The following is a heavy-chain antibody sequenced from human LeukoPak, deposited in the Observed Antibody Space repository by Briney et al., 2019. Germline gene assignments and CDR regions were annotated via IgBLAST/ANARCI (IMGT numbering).Heavy chain of an antibody. D-gene: IGHD5-18*01. Sequence: SSETLSLTCAVYGGSFSGYYWSWIRQPPGKGLEWIGEINHSGSTSYNPSLKSRVTISVDTSKNQFSLKLSSVTAADTAVYYCARDRNTGDDAFDIWGQGTMVTVSS. CDR3: ARDRNTGDDAFDI. CDR2: INHSGST. V-gene: IGHV4-34*01. CDR1: GGSFSGYY. J-gene: IGHJ3*02.